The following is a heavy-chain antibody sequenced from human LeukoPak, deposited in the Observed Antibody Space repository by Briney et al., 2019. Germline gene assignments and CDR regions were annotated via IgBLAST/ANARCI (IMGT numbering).Heavy chain of an antibody. CDR1: GGSFSGYY. V-gene: IGHV4-34*01. CDR2: INHSGST. Sequence: SETLSLTCAVYGGSFSGYYWSWIRQPPGKRLEWIGEINHSGSTNYNPSLKSRVTISVDTSKNQFSLKLSSVTAADTAVYYCARGSLAVAPTPLYGMDVWGQGTTVTVSS. CDR3: ARGSLAVAPTPLYGMDV. J-gene: IGHJ6*02. D-gene: IGHD6-19*01.